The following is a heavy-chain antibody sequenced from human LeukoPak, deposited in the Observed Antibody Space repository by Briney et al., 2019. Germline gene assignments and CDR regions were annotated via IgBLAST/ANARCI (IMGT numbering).Heavy chain of an antibody. CDR3: ARVLTAAGLDF. D-gene: IGHD6-25*01. J-gene: IGHJ4*02. CDR1: GGSISGSRT. CDR2: IHNDGRT. V-gene: IGHV4-39*07. Sequence: SETLSLTCTVSGGSISGSRTWGWVRQPPGKGPEWIGKIHNDGRTASNLSLKSRVTMSLATSTNQFSLKVNSVTAADTAFYYCARVLTAAGLDFWGQGVLVSISS.